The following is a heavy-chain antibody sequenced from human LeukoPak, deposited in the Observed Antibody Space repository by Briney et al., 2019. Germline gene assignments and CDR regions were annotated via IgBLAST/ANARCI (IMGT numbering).Heavy chain of an antibody. V-gene: IGHV3-21*01. CDR3: ARVWLEPTSPFDY. CDR1: GFTFSSYS. J-gene: IGHJ4*02. Sequence: GRSLRLSCAASGFTFSSYSMNWVRQAPGKGLEWVSSISSSSSYIYYADSVKGRFTISRDNAKNSLYLQMNSLRAEDTAVYYCARVWLEPTSPFDYWGQGTLVTVSS. CDR2: ISSSSSYI. D-gene: IGHD6-19*01.